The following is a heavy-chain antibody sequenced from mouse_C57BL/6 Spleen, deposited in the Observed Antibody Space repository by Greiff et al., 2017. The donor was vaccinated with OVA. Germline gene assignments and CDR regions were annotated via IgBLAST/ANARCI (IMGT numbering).Heavy chain of an antibody. D-gene: IGHD1-1*01. V-gene: IGHV3-6*01. CDR3: AREKTVVATRVYYFDY. J-gene: IGHJ2*01. CDR1: GYSITSGYY. Sequence: ESGPGLVKPSQSLSLTCSVTGYSITSGYYWNWIRQFPGNKLEWMGYISYDGSNNYNPSLKNRISITRDTSKNQFFLKLNSVTTEDTATYYCAREKTVVATRVYYFDYWGQGTTLTVSS. CDR2: ISYDGSN.